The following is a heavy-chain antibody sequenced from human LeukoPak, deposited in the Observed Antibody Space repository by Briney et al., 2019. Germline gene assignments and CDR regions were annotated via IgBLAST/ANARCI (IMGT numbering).Heavy chain of an antibody. CDR1: GYTFTNYA. V-gene: IGHV1-3*01. J-gene: IGHJ6*02. CDR3: ARLPLRSIAVGYYGMDV. CDR2: INAGKGNT. Sequence: ASVKVSCKASGYTFTNYAMHWVRQAPGQRPEWMGWINAGKGNTKYSQKFQGRVTITADESTSTAYMELSSLRSEDTAVYYCARLPLRSIAVGYYGMDVWGQGTTVTVSS. D-gene: IGHD6-6*01.